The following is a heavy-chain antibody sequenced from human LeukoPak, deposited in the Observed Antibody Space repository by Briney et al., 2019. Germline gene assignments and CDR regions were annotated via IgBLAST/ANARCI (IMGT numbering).Heavy chain of an antibody. CDR3: AKARGDGYNFRTYYYYGMDV. CDR2: ISYDGSNK. CDR1: GFTFSSYA. V-gene: IGHV3-30*04. J-gene: IGHJ6*02. Sequence: GGSLRLSCAASGFTFSSYAMHWVRQAPGKGLEWVAVISYDGSNKYYADSVKGRFTISRDNPKNTLYLQMNSLRAEDTAVYYCAKARGDGYNFRTYYYYGMDVWGQGTTVTVSS. D-gene: IGHD5-24*01.